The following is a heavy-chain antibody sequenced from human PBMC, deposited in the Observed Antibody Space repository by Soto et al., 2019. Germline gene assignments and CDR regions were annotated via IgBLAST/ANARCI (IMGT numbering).Heavy chain of an antibody. J-gene: IGHJ3*02. CDR3: ARSRNVAEFNDSGGNYQGFDI. V-gene: IGHV1-69*01. CDR2: IIPMFGTP. D-gene: IGHD4-17*01. CDR1: GGSVNSHA. Sequence: QVQLEQSGAEVKKAGSSVKVSCKAFGGSVNSHAISWVRQAPGQGLEWMGGIIPMFGTPTYAQKFQAGVTISAEEPTSTVFLDLSSLRSADTAVYYCARSRNVAEFNDSGGNYQGFDIWGQGTMVSVSS.